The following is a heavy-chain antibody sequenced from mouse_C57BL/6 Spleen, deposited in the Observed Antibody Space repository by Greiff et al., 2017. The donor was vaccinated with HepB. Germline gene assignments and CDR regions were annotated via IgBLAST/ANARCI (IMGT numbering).Heavy chain of an antibody. Sequence: QVQLQQPGAELVRPGSSVKLSCKASGYTFTSYWMHWVKQRPIQGLEWIGNIDPSDSETHYNQKFKDKATLTVDKSSSTAYMQLSSLTSEDSAVYYCASHDGYYGFAYWGQGTLVTVSA. CDR3: ASHDGYYGFAY. CDR1: GYTFTSYW. CDR2: IDPSDSET. J-gene: IGHJ3*01. D-gene: IGHD2-3*01. V-gene: IGHV1-52*01.